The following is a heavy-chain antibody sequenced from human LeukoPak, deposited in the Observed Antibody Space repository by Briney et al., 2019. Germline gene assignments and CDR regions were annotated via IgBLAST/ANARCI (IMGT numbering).Heavy chain of an antibody. J-gene: IGHJ4*02. CDR3: ARDGEYYYDSSGYFDY. CDR2: ISSSSSYI. D-gene: IGHD3-22*01. Sequence: GGSLRLSCAASGFTFSSYSMNWVRQAPGKGLEWVSSISSSSSYIYYADSVKGRFTISRDNSKNTLYLQMNSLRAEDTAVYYCARDGEYYYDSSGYFDYWGQGTLVTVSS. V-gene: IGHV3-21*01. CDR1: GFTFSSYS.